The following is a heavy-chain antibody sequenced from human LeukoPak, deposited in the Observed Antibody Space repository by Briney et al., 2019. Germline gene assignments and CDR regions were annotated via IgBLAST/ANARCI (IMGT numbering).Heavy chain of an antibody. CDR1: GFTFSSYW. V-gene: IGHV3-74*01. D-gene: IGHD6-6*01. Sequence: GGSLRLSCAASGFTFSSYWMHWARQLPGKGLVWVSRISPTGGTTSYADSVKGRFTVSRGNAKNTLYLQVNNLRAEDTAVYYCARGPNSNWSGLDFWGQGTLLTVSS. CDR3: ARGPNSNWSGLDF. CDR2: ISPTGGTT. J-gene: IGHJ4*02.